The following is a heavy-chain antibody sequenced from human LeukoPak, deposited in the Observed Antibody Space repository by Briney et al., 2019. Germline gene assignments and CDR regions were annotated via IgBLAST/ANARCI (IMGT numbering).Heavy chain of an antibody. CDR1: GYTFTSYD. CDR2: MNPNNGNT. Sequence: ASVKVSCKASGYTFTSYDINWVRQATGQGLEWMGWMNPNNGNTGYAQKFQGRVTMTRNTSISTAYMELSSLRSEDTAVYYCARGHRALDYYYYYMDVWGKGTTVTVSS. CDR3: ARGHRALDYYYYYMDV. V-gene: IGHV1-8*01. J-gene: IGHJ6*03.